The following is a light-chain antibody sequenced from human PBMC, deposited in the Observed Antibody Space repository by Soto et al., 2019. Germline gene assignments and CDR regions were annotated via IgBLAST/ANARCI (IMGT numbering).Light chain of an antibody. Sequence: QPVLTQPPSVSGAPGQRVTISCTGSTSNIGAGHDVHWYQQLPGTAPKLLIFSNSNRPSGVPDRFSGSKSGTSASLAITGLQAEDEADYYCQSYDSSLSGSAVFGTGTKLTVL. CDR2: SNS. J-gene: IGLJ1*01. CDR1: TSNIGAGHD. V-gene: IGLV1-40*01. CDR3: QSYDSSLSGSAV.